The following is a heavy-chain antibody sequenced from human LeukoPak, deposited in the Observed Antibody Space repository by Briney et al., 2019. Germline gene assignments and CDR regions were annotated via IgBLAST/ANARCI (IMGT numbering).Heavy chain of an antibody. CDR1: GGSFSGYY. CDR2: INHSGST. J-gene: IGHJ4*02. Sequence: PSETLSLTCAVYGGSFSGYYWSWIRQPPGKGLEWIGEINHSGSTNYNPSLKSRVTISVDTSKNQFSLKLSSVTAADTAVYYCARGFPYDFWSGYNPPAFDYWGQGTLVTVSS. V-gene: IGHV4-34*01. D-gene: IGHD3-3*01. CDR3: ARGFPYDFWSGYNPPAFDY.